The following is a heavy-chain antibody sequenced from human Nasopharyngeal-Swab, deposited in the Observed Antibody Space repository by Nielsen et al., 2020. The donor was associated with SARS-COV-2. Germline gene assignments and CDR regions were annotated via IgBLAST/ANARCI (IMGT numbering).Heavy chain of an antibody. J-gene: IGHJ4*02. CDR1: GFTFSSYW. CDR3: ARDGDNYYDSSGYYLGY. CDR2: IKQDGSEK. V-gene: IGHV3-7*01. D-gene: IGHD3-22*01. Sequence: GALRLSCAASGFTFSSYWMSWVRQAPGKGLEWVANIKQDGSEKYYVDSVKGRFTISRDNAKNSLYLQMNSLRAEDTAVYYCARDGDNYYDSSGYYLGYWGQGTLVTVSS.